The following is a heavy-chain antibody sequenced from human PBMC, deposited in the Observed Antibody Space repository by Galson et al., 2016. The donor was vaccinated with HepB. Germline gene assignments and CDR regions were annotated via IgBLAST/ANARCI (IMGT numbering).Heavy chain of an antibody. J-gene: IGHJ4*02. D-gene: IGHD3-10*01. CDR2: IYPGDSDT. CDR1: GYGFANYW. Sequence: QSGAEVKKPGESLKISCKGSGYGFANYWIGWVRPMRGEGLEWMGLIYPGDSDTRYGPSFEGQVTISVDKSISTAYLQWSSLKASDTAIYYCARRDSYSGLGSYLFDSWGQGTLVTVSS. CDR3: ARRDSYSGLGSYLFDS. V-gene: IGHV5-51*01.